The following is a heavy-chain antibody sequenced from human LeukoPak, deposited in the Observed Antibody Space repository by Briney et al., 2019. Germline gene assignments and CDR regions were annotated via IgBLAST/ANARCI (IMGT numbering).Heavy chain of an antibody. J-gene: IGHJ5*02. CDR1: GYTFTGCY. CDR3: ARGPRVETYYYDSSGYSFDP. CDR2: INPNSGGT. D-gene: IGHD3-22*01. Sequence: ASVKVSCKASGYTFTGCYMHWVRQAPGQGLEWMGWINPNSGGTNYAQKFQGRVTMTRDTSISTAYMELSRLRSDDTAVYYCARGPRVETYYYDSSGYSFDPWGQGTLVTVSS. V-gene: IGHV1-2*02.